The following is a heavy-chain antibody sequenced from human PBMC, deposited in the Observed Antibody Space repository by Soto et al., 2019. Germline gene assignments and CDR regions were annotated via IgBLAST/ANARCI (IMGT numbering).Heavy chain of an antibody. CDR1: GGSFTSNNW. D-gene: IGHD1-7*01. CDR2: IYRTGST. Sequence: SETLSLTCAVSGGSFTSNNWCTWVRQPPGQGLEWIGEIYRTGSTNYNPSLKSRVTISLDKSETQFSLKVTSLTAADTAVYYCASRDPGTSVDYWGQGTLVTVS. CDR3: ASRDPGTSVDY. V-gene: IGHV4-4*02. J-gene: IGHJ4*02.